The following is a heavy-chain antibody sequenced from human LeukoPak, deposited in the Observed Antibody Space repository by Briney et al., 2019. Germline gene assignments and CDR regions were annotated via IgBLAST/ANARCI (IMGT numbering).Heavy chain of an antibody. CDR3: ARSVIGIAAAGTDNWFDP. CDR2: IYYSGST. J-gene: IGHJ5*02. V-gene: IGHV4-39*01. Sequence: SETLSLTCTVSGGSISSYYWGWIRQPPGKGLEWIGSIYYSGSTYYNPSLKSRVTISVDTSKNQFSLKLSSVTAADMAVYYCARSVIGIAAAGTDNWFDPWGQGTLVTVSS. D-gene: IGHD6-13*01. CDR1: GGSISSYY.